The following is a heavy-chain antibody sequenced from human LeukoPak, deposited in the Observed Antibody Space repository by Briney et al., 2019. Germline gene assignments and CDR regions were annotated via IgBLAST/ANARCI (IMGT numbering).Heavy chain of an antibody. CDR2: FDPEDGET. Sequence: AASVKVSCKVSGYTLTELSMHWVRQAPGKGLEWMGGFDPEDGETIYAQKFQGRVTMTRDTSTSTVYMELSSLRSEDTAVYYCARVTTPGSLWFDPWGQGTLVTVSS. J-gene: IGHJ5*02. V-gene: IGHV1-24*01. D-gene: IGHD1/OR15-1a*01. CDR1: GYTLTELS. CDR3: ARVTTPGSLWFDP.